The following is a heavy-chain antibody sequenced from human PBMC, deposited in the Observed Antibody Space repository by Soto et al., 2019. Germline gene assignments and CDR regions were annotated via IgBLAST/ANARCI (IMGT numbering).Heavy chain of an antibody. D-gene: IGHD3-16*01. CDR3: ARHLYVTFDY. V-gene: IGHV4-39*01. Sequence: QLQLQESGPGLVKPSETLSLTCTVSGDSISSSSYYWGWIRQPPGKGLEWIGSIYYSGSTYYNPSLKSRVTISGDTSKNQFSLRLGSVTAADTAVYYCARHLYVTFDYWGQGTLVTVSS. CDR1: GDSISSSSYY. CDR2: IYYSGST. J-gene: IGHJ4*02.